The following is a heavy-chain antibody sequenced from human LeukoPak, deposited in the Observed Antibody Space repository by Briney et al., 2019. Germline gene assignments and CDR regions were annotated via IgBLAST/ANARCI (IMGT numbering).Heavy chain of an antibody. CDR2: ISCDGSNK. CDR3: AKDRGVTPYYFDY. V-gene: IGHV3-30-3*01. J-gene: IGHJ4*02. Sequence: GGSLRLSCAASGFTFSSYAMHWVRQAPGKGLEWVAVISCDGSNKYYADSVKGRFTISRDNSKNTLYLQMNSLRAEDTALYYCAKDRGVTPYYFDYWGQGTLVTVSS. D-gene: IGHD3-10*01. CDR1: GFTFSSYA.